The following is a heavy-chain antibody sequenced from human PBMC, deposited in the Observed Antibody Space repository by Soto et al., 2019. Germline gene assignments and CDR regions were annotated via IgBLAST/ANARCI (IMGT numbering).Heavy chain of an antibody. CDR1: GFTFSSYS. J-gene: IGHJ4*02. D-gene: IGHD2-15*01. CDR2: ISSSSSTI. Sequence: GGSLRLSCAASGFTFSSYSMNWVRQAPGKGLEWVSYISSSSSTIYYADSVKGRFTISRDNAKNSLYLQMNSLRAEDTAVYYCARDADCSGGSCYPSDYWGQGTLVTVSS. V-gene: IGHV3-48*01. CDR3: ARDADCSGGSCYPSDY.